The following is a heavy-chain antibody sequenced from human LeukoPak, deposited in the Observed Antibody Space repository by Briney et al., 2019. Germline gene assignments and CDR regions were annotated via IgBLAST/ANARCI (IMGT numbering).Heavy chain of an antibody. J-gene: IGHJ4*02. D-gene: IGHD4-17*01. CDR2: IYYSGST. CDR1: GDSISSGGYY. CDR3: ARGAPDDYGDYGYFDY. V-gene: IGHV4-31*03. Sequence: PSETLSLTCTVSGDSISSGGYYWSWIRQHPGTGLEWLGYIYYSGSTYYNPSLKSRVTISVDTSKNQFSLKLSSVTAADTAVYYCARGAPDDYGDYGYFDYWGQGTLVTVSS.